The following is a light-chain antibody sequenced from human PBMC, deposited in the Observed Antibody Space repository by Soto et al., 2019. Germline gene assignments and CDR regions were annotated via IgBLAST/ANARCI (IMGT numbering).Light chain of an antibody. Sequence: DIQMTQSPSSLSASVGDRVTITCQASQDINIFLSWYQQNPGKAPKLLIYDASNLETGVPSRFSGGGSGTDFTFTISSLQAEDIATYYCQQYYDPPPTFGQGTTVEFK. V-gene: IGKV1-33*01. CDR1: QDINIF. CDR3: QQYYDPPPT. J-gene: IGKJ1*01. CDR2: DAS.